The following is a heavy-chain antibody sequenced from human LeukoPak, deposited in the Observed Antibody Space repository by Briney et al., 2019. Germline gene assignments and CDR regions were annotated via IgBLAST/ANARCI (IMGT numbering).Heavy chain of an antibody. Sequence: ASETLSLTCAVYGGSFSGYYWSWIRQPPGKGLEWIGEINHSGSTNYNPSLKSRVTISVDTSKNQFSLKLSSVTAADTAVYYCARGYGGSGWYGNVDYWGQGTLVTVSS. CDR2: INHSGST. CDR3: ARGYGGSGWYGNVDY. CDR1: GGSFSGYY. D-gene: IGHD6-19*01. V-gene: IGHV4-34*01. J-gene: IGHJ4*02.